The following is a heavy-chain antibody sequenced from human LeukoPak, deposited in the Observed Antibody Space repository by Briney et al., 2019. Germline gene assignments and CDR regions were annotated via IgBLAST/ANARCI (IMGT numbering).Heavy chain of an antibody. CDR3: AKGDRGYSYGPDY. D-gene: IGHD5-18*01. V-gene: IGHV3-30*18. J-gene: IGHJ4*02. CDR2: ISCDGSNK. CDR1: GFTFSSYG. Sequence: PGRSLRLSCAASGFTFSSYGMHWVRQAPGKGLEWVAVISCDGSNKYYADSVKGRFTISRDNSKNTLYLQMNSLRAEDTAVYYSAKGDRGYSYGPDYWGQGTLVTVSS.